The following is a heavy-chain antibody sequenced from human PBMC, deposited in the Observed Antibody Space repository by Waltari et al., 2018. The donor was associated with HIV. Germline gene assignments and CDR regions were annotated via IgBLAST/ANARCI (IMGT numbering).Heavy chain of an antibody. J-gene: IGHJ4*02. D-gene: IGHD3-10*01. V-gene: IGHV3-21*04. CDR3: VRDDPGYGPIDY. CDR2: IRRGNNEK. Sequence: DVYLVESGGGVGKLGGSIRLPWEASGFDLRHYSMNWVRQSPVRGLEWVASIRRGNNEKHYLDSVRGRFVISRDNAESSVYLQMESLREEDTATYFCVRDDPGYGPIDYWGQGTRVTV. CDR1: GFDLRHYS.